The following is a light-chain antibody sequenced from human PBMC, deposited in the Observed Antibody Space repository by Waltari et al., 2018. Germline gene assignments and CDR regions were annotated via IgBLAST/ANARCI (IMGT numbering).Light chain of an antibody. V-gene: IGLV2-11*01. J-gene: IGLJ1*01. CDR1: SSAVGGYNY. Sequence: QSALTQPRSVSVSPGQSVTLSCTGTSSAVGGYNYVSWYQQHPGKAPKLMIYDVSKRPSGVPDRFSGSKSGNTASLTISGLQAEDEADYYCCSYAGSYVFGTGTKVTVL. CDR2: DVS. CDR3: CSYAGSYV.